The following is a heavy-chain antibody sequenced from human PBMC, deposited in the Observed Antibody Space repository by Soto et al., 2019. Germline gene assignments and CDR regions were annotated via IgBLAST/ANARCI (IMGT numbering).Heavy chain of an antibody. V-gene: IGHV3-33*01. Sequence: QVQLVESGGGVVQPGRSLRLSCAASGFTFSSYGMHWVRQAPGKGLEWVAVIWYDGSNKYYADSVKGRFTISRDNAKNTLYLQMNSLRAEDTAVYYCAREGAMDHLDYWGQGTLVTVSS. CDR3: AREGAMDHLDY. CDR1: GFTFSSYG. CDR2: IWYDGSNK. D-gene: IGHD5-18*01. J-gene: IGHJ4*02.